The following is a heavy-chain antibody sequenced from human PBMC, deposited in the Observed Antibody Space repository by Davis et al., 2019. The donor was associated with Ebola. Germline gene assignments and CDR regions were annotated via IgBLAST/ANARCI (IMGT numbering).Heavy chain of an antibody. V-gene: IGHV1-18*01. Sequence: ASVKVSCKASGYTFTSYGISWVRQAPGQGLEWMGWISAYNGNTNYAQKLQGRVTMTTDTSTSTAYMELSSLRSEDTAVYYCARGEQLVIWGYYYYGMDVWGQGTTVTVSS. D-gene: IGHD6-13*01. CDR3: ARGEQLVIWGYYYYGMDV. CDR1: GYTFTSYG. CDR2: ISAYNGNT. J-gene: IGHJ6*02.